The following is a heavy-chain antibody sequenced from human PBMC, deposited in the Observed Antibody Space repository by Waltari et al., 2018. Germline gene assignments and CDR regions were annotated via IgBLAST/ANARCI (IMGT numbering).Heavy chain of an antibody. CDR3: ARGEVYCSSTSCYYFDY. V-gene: IGHV1-8*01. CDR1: GYTFTSYD. Sequence: QVQLVQSGAEVKKPGASVKVSCKASGYTFTSYDINWGRQATGQGHEWMGWMNPNSGNTGYAQKFQGRVTMTRNTSISTAYMELSSLRSEDTAVYYCARGEVYCSSTSCYYFDYWGQGTLVTVSS. J-gene: IGHJ4*02. CDR2: MNPNSGNT. D-gene: IGHD2-2*01.